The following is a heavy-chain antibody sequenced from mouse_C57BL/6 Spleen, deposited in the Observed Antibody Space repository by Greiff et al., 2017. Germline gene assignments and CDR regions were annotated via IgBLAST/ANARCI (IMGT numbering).Heavy chain of an antibody. CDR2: INYDGSST. CDR1: GFTFSDYY. J-gene: IGHJ3*01. CDR3: AAHDYDALAY. V-gene: IGHV5-16*01. Sequence: EVNLVESEGGLVQPGSSMKLSCTASGFTFSDYYMAWVRQVPEKGLEWVANINYDGSSTYYLDSLKSRFIISRDNAKNILYLQMSSLKSEDTATYYCAAHDYDALAYWGQGTLVTVSA. D-gene: IGHD2-4*01.